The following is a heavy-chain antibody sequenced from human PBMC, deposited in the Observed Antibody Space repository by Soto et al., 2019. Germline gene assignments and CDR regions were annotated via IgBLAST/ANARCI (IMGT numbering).Heavy chain of an antibody. V-gene: IGHV1-58*01. CDR1: GFTFTSSA. D-gene: IGHD3-22*01. Sequence: SVKVSCKASGFTFTSSAVQWVRQARGQRLEWIGWIVVGSGNTNYAQKFQERVTITRDMSTSTAYMELSSLRSEDTAVYYCAADLGVTMIVVVPTGMDVWGQGXTVTVSS. CDR3: AADLGVTMIVVVPTGMDV. CDR2: IVVGSGNT. J-gene: IGHJ6*02.